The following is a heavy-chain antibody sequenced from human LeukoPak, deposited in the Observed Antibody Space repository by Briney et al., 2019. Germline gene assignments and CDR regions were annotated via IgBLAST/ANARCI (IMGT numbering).Heavy chain of an antibody. CDR1: GGSISSYY. Sequence: SETLSLTCTVSGGSISSYYWSWIRQPPGKGLEWIGYIYYSGSTNYNPSLKSRVTISVDTSKNQFSLKLSSVTAADTAVYYCARPTNSGSYFYAFDIWGQGTMVTVSS. CDR2: IYYSGST. V-gene: IGHV4-59*08. D-gene: IGHD1-26*01. CDR3: ARPTNSGSYFYAFDI. J-gene: IGHJ3*02.